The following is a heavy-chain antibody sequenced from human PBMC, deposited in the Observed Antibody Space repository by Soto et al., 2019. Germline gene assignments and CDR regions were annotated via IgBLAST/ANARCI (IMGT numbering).Heavy chain of an antibody. J-gene: IGHJ6*02. D-gene: IGHD3-3*02. Sequence: PSETLSLTCSVPGGAISSYYWSWVRQPAGKGLEWTGRVFSSGSTNYNASLKSRVTMSIDTSKNEVSLTLRSVTAADTAVYYCARVAFSYFGMDVWGPGAPVTVFS. CDR1: GGAISSYY. V-gene: IGHV4-4*07. CDR2: VFSSGST. CDR3: ARVAFSYFGMDV.